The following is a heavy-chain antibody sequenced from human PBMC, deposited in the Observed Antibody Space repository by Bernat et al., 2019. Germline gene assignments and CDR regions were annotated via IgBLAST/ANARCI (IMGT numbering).Heavy chain of an antibody. CDR1: GFTFSSYG. CDR2: ISYDGSNK. D-gene: IGHD2-15*01. V-gene: IGHV3-30*18. J-gene: IGHJ4*02. CDR3: AKGSGGWYFDY. Sequence: QVQLVESGGGVVQPGRSLRLSCAASGFTFSSYGMHWVRQAPGKGLEWVAVISYDGSNKYYADSVKGRFTISRDNSKNTLYLQMNSLRAEDTAVYYCAKGSGGWYFDYWGQGTLVTVSS.